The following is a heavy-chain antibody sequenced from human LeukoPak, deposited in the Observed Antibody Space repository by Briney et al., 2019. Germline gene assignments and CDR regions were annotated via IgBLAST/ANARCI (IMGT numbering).Heavy chain of an antibody. CDR2: ITGSGGST. CDR1: GFTFSNYG. CDR3: AKVGLSDYGDYSGHAFDI. J-gene: IGHJ3*02. D-gene: IGHD4-17*01. Sequence: PGGSLRLSCAASGFTFSNYGMNWVRQAPGKGLEWVSAITGSGGSTYYADSVKGRFTISRDNSKNTLFLQMNSLRAEDTAVYYCAKVGLSDYGDYSGHAFDIWGQGTMVTVSS. V-gene: IGHV3-23*01.